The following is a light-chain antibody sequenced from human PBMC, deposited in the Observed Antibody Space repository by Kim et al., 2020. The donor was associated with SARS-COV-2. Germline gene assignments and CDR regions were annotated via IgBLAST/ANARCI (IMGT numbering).Light chain of an antibody. V-gene: IGLV2-23*03. J-gene: IGLJ2*01. Sequence: GQSINISCTGTSSDIGTHHLVSWYQQHPDKAPKLIIYEGSKRPSGISSRFSGSRSGNTASLTISGLQPEDEADYYCCSYAGSDTVIFGGGTQLTVL. CDR2: EGS. CDR1: SSDIGTHHL. CDR3: CSYAGSDTVI.